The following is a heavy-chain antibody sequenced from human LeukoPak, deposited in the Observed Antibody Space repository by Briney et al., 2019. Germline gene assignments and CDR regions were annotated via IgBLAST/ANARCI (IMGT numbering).Heavy chain of an antibody. CDR3: ARSPDGFDY. CDR2: IKPDESEK. CDR1: GFTFINYW. V-gene: IGHV3-7*01. J-gene: IGHJ4*02. Sequence: GVSLRLSCAASGFTFINYWMSRVRQPPGKGLEWVANIKPDESEKFYVDSVKGRFTISRDNAKNSLYLQMNSLRAEDTAVYYCARSPDGFDYWGQGTLVTVSS.